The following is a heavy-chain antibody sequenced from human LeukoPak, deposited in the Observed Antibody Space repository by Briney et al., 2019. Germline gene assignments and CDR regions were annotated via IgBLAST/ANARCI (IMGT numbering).Heavy chain of an antibody. D-gene: IGHD1-26*01. J-gene: IGHJ3*02. CDR3: ARGSGSGAFDI. CDR1: GGSISSYY. Sequence: SEALSLTCTVSGGSISSYYWGWIRQPPGKGLEWIGSIYHSGSTYYNPSLKSRVTISVDTSKNQFSLKLSSVTAADTAVYYCARGSGSGAFDIWGQGTMVTVSS. V-gene: IGHV4-39*07. CDR2: IYHSGST.